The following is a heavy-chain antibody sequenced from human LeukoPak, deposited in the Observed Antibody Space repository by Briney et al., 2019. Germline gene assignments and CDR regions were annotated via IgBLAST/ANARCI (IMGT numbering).Heavy chain of an antibody. D-gene: IGHD3-22*01. Sequence: ASVKVSFKASGYTFTSYYMHWVRQAPGQGLEWMGIINPSGGSTSYAQKFQGRVTMTRDTSTSTVYMELSSVRSEDTAVYYCARRVYYYDSSGYRRDAFDIWGQRTMVTVSS. J-gene: IGHJ3*02. CDR1: GYTFTSYY. CDR2: INPSGGST. CDR3: ARRVYYYDSSGYRRDAFDI. V-gene: IGHV1-46*01.